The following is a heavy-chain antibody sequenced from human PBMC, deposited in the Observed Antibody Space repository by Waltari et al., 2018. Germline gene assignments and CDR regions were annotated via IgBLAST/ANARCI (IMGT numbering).Heavy chain of an antibody. CDR1: GFTFVTFW. CDR2: IKGDGSEK. V-gene: IGHV3-7*01. CDR3: ARDAWGKGPDLDC. Sequence: EVQLVESGGGLVQPGGSLSSSCEASGFTFVTFWLYWGRQAPGKGLEGVASIKGDGSEKNYVDSVKGRFTASTDNAKTSLFLQMNSLRVEDTAVYYCARDAWGKGPDLDCWGQGTLVTVSS. J-gene: IGHJ4*02. D-gene: IGHD3-16*01.